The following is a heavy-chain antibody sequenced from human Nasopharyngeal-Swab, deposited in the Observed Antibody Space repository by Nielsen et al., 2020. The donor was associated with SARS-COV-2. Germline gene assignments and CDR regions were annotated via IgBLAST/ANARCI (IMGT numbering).Heavy chain of an antibody. V-gene: IGHV3-74*01. Sequence: WIRQHPGKGLVWVSRINSDGSSTSYADSVKGRFTISRDNAKNTLYLQMNSLRAEDTAVYYCAREGSFRYFDWLLYPLYYGMDVWGQGTTVTVSS. CDR2: INSDGSST. CDR3: AREGSFRYFDWLLYPLYYGMDV. D-gene: IGHD3-9*01. J-gene: IGHJ6*02.